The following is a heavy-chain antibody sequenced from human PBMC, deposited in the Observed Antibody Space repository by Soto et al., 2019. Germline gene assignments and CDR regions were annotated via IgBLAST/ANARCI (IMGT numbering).Heavy chain of an antibody. CDR3: AALGVVVPAATWGAAAEVQV. CDR2: IVVGSGNT. Sequence: SVKVSCKASGFTFTSSAVQWVRQARGQRLEWIGWIVVGSGNTNYAQKFQERVTITRDMSTSTAYMELSSLRSEDTAVYYCAALGVVVPAATWGAAAEVQVWGQGTMVTVSS. V-gene: IGHV1-58*01. D-gene: IGHD2-2*01. J-gene: IGHJ3*01. CDR1: GFTFTSSA.